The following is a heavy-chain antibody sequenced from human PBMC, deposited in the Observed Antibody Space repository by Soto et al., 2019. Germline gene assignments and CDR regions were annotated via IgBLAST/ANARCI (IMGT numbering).Heavy chain of an antibody. CDR3: ATYGGDSGGFEYFKY. CDR1: GLTFSSYG. J-gene: IGHJ1*01. CDR2: ISGSGDT. V-gene: IGHV3-23*01. D-gene: IGHD2-21*02. Sequence: EVQLLESGGGLVQSGGSLRLSCAASGLTFSSYGMTWVRQAPGKGLEWVSAISGSGDTYNVDSLKGRFTISRDNSKSTLFLQMNSLRAEDTAVYYCATYGGDSGGFEYFKYWGQGTLVTVSS.